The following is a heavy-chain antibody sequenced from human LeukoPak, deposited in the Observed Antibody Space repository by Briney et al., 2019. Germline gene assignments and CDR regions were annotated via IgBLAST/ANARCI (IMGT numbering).Heavy chain of an antibody. D-gene: IGHD2-15*01. CDR2: IRSSGNTI. V-gene: IGHV3-11*01. Sequence: GGSLRLSCAASGFTFSDYSMSWIRQAPGKGLEWVSYIRSSGNTIYYADSVKGRFTISRDNAKNSLYLQMNSLRGEDTAVYYCARDRRGVASATSDSYYFDYWGQGTLVTVSS. CDR3: ARDRRGVASATSDSYYFDY. J-gene: IGHJ4*02. CDR1: GFTFSDYS.